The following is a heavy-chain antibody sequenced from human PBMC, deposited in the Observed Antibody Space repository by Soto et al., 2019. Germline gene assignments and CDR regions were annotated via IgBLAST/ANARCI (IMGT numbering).Heavy chain of an antibody. CDR3: ARSSALYYGMDV. D-gene: IGHD6-6*01. CDR1: GYTFTYRY. V-gene: IGHV1-45*02. CDR2: ITPFNGNT. Sequence: QMQLVQSGAEVKKTGSSVKVSCKASGYTFTYRYLHWVRQAPGQALEWMGWITPFNGNTNYAQKLQGRVTMTTDTSTSTAYMELRSLRSDDTAGYYCARSSALYYGMDVWGQGTTVTVSS. J-gene: IGHJ6*02.